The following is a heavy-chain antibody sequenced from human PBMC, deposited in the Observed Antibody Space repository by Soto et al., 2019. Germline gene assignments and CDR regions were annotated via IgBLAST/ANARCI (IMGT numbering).Heavy chain of an antibody. CDR2: IIPIFGTA. V-gene: IGHV1-69*13. CDR1: GGTFSSYA. D-gene: IGHD2-2*01. J-gene: IGHJ6*02. Sequence: SVKVSCKASGGTFSSYAISWVRQAPGQGLEWMGGIIPIFGTANYAQKFQGRVTITADESTSTAYMELSSLRSEDTAVYYCARYLYCSSTSCYRYYYYYGMDVWGQGTTVTVSS. CDR3: ARYLYCSSTSCYRYYYYYGMDV.